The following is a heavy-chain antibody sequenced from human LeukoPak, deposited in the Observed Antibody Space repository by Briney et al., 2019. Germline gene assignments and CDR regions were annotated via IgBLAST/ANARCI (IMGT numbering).Heavy chain of an antibody. CDR3: ARILGGTGGRLAYDNDAFAI. J-gene: IGHJ3*02. Sequence: GQSLKISCKGSGYSFTGYWIGWVRQMPGKGLEWMGIIYPGDSDTRYSPSFQGQVTISADKSISTAYLQWSSLKASDSAMCDWARILGGTGGRLAYDNDAFAIWGQGTMVTVSS. CDR1: GYSFTGYW. D-gene: IGHD3-16*01. V-gene: IGHV5-51*01. CDR2: IYPGDSDT.